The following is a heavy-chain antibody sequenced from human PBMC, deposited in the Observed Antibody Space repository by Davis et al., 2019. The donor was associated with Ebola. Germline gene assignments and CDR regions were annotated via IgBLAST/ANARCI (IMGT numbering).Heavy chain of an antibody. V-gene: IGHV3-74*01. CDR3: ARGDRDDYVWGSYRRYFDY. D-gene: IGHD3-16*02. Sequence: GESLKISCAASGFTLSGYWMHWVRQAPGKGLVWVSRINSDGSSTSYAGSVKGRFTISRDNAKNSLYLQMNSLRAEDTAVYYCARGDRDDYVWGSYRRYFDYWGQGTLVTVSS. CDR2: INSDGSST. CDR1: GFTLSGYW. J-gene: IGHJ4*02.